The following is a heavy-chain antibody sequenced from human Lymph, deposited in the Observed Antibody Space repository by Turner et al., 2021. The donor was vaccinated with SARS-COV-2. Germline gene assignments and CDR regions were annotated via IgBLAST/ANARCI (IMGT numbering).Heavy chain of an antibody. CDR2: IYSGGTK. J-gene: IGHJ6*02. Sequence: EVPLVETGGGFIQPGGSLRLSCAASGIIVSRNYMNWVRQAPGKGLEWVSVIYSGGTKYYADSVKGRFTISRDNSKNTLYLQMNSLRVEDTAVYYCARDLGTYGMDVWGQGTTVTVSS. D-gene: IGHD6-13*01. CDR3: ARDLGTYGMDV. V-gene: IGHV3-53*02. CDR1: GIIVSRNY.